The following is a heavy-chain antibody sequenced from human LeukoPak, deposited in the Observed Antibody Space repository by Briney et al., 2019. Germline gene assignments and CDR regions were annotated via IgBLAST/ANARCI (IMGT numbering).Heavy chain of an antibody. CDR2: IWYDGINK. CDR3: ARDPYASGSYFDY. D-gene: IGHD3-10*01. J-gene: IGHJ4*02. Sequence: PGRSLRLSCAASGFTFSSYGMHWGRQAPGEGLEWLAVIWYDGINKYYADSVKGRFTISRDNSMSTLYLQMNSLRAEDTAVYYCARDPYASGSYFDYWGQGTLVTVSS. CDR1: GFTFSSYG. V-gene: IGHV3-33*01.